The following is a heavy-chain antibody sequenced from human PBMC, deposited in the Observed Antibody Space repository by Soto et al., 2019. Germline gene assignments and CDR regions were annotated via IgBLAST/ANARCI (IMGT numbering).Heavy chain of an antibody. Sequence: SVKASCKASGFTFTSSAVQWVRQARGQRLEWIGWIVVGSGNTNYAQKFQERVTITRDMSTSTAYMELSSLRSEDTAVYYCAADVDYGLVGGRDVFAICGQGSM. CDR3: AADVDYGLVGGRDVFAI. D-gene: IGHD1-26*01. J-gene: IGHJ3*02. CDR2: IVVGSGNT. V-gene: IGHV1-58*01. CDR1: GFTFTSSA.